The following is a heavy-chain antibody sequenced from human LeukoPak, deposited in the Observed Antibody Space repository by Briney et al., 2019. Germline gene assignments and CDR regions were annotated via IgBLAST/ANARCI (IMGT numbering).Heavy chain of an antibody. J-gene: IGHJ2*01. V-gene: IGHV1-69*06. Sequence: SVKVSCKASGGTFSSYAISWVRQAPGQGLEWMGGIIPIFGTANYAQKFQGRVTITADKSTSTAYMELSSLRSEDTAVYYCARSGWGDWYFDLWGRGTLVTVSS. CDR1: GGTFSSYA. CDR2: IIPIFGTA. D-gene: IGHD7-27*01. CDR3: ARSGWGDWYFDL.